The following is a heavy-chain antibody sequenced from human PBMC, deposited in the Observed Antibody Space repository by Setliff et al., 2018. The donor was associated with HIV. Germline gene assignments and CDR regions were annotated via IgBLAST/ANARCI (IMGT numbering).Heavy chain of an antibody. CDR1: GFTFSSYA. D-gene: IGHD1-26*01. CDR3: ARGTDYSGWFYDY. J-gene: IGHJ4*02. CDR2: ISSSGDSK. V-gene: IGHV3-21*04. Sequence: GGSLRLSCAASGFTFSSYAMNWVRRAPGKGLEWVASISSSGDSKYYVASVKGRFTIARDNAKNSLYLQMNNLRAEDKAVYYCARGTDYSGWFYDYWGQGTQVTVSS.